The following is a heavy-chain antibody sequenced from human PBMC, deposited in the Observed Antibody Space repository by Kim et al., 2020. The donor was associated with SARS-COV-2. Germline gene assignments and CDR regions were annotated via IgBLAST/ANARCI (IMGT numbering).Heavy chain of an antibody. CDR2: ISWNSDTI. J-gene: IGHJ4*02. D-gene: IGHD3-10*01. V-gene: IGHV3-9*01. CDR3: AKAPPPGSYYGGLHDF. Sequence: GGSLRLSCAASGFTFGHYAIHWVRQAPGKGLEWVSGISWNSDTIGYADSVKGRFTISRDNAKNSVFLQMNGLRVEDTALYYCAKAPPPGSYYGGLHDFCGQGTLVTVSS. CDR1: GFTFGHYA.